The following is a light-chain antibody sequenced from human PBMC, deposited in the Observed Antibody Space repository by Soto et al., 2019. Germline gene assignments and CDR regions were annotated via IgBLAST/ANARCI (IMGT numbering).Light chain of an antibody. CDR2: DAS. J-gene: IGKJ5*01. CDR3: QQRSNWPPIT. Sequence: EIVLTQYTATLSFSPAERATRSFISSQSVSSYLAWYQQKPGQAPRLLIYDASNRATGIPARFSGSGSGTDFTLTISSLEPEDFAVYYCQQRSNWPPITFGQGTRLEIK. CDR1: QSVSSY. V-gene: IGKV3-11*01.